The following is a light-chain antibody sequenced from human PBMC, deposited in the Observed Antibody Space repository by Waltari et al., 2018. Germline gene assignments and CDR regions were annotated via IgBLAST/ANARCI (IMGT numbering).Light chain of an antibody. J-gene: IGKJ2*01. CDR2: GSS. CDR3: QQFGSSPRGT. Sequence: IVLTQSPGTLSLSPGDTGTLSCSASQSLSSSYLAWYQQRPGQAPRLLIYGSSNRATGIPDRFSGSGSGTHFTLIISGLEPEDSAVYYCQQFGSSPRGTFGQGTKLEIK. CDR1: QSLSSSY. V-gene: IGKV3-20*01.